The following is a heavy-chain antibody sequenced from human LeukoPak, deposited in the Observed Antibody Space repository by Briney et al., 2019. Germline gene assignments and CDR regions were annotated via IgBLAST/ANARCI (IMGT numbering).Heavy chain of an antibody. CDR1: GFTFSSYS. J-gene: IGHJ6*02. Sequence: PGGSLRLSCVGSGFTFSSYSMNWVRQAPGKGLEWNAYISGYIYYADSVKGRFTISRDNAKNSLYLQMNSLRAEDTAVYYCARDFREEGGSYLWYYYYGMDVWGQGTTVTVSS. CDR2: ISGYI. D-gene: IGHD1-26*01. V-gene: IGHV3-21*05. CDR3: ARDFREEGGSYLWYYYYGMDV.